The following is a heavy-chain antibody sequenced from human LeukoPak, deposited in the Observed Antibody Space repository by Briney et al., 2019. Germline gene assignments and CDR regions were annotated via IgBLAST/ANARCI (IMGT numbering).Heavy chain of an antibody. CDR1: GGSISTNSYY. D-gene: IGHD1-26*01. Sequence: SETLSLTCTVSGGSISTNSYYWGWIRQPPGKGLKWIGSIYYSGSTNYNPSLKSRVTISVDTSKNQFSLKLSSVTAADTAVYYCARARIVGATTGAFDIWGQGTMVTVSS. CDR2: IYYSGST. CDR3: ARARIVGATTGAFDI. V-gene: IGHV4-39*07. J-gene: IGHJ3*02.